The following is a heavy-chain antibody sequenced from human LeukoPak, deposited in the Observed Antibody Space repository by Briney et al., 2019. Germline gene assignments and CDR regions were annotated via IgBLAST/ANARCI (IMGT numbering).Heavy chain of an antibody. V-gene: IGHV4-59*01. CDR1: GGSINKYY. D-gene: IGHD3-9*01. CDR3: AKGRKDFDTNLGPFDS. J-gene: IGHJ4*02. CDR2: VHDSAGT. Sequence: PSETLSLTCTVSGGSINKYYWSWIRQSPGKGLEWLGYVHDSAGTIYNPSLKSRVTISVGTSKTQFSLKVTSVPTPDTAVYYCAKGRKDFDTNLGPFDSWGQGTLVTVSS.